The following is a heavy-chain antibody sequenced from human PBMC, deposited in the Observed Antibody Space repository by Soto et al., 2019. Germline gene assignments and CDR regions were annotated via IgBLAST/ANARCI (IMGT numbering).Heavy chain of an antibody. V-gene: IGHV3-15*07. CDR3: TTDSLGELRYMAIDY. CDR2: IKSKTDGGTT. J-gene: IGHJ4*02. D-gene: IGHD3-16*02. CDR1: GFTFSNAW. Sequence: GGSLRLSCAASGFTFSNAWMNWVRQAPGKGLEWVGRIKSKTDGGTTDYAAPVKGRFTISRDDSKNTLYLQMNSLKTEDTAVYYCTTDSLGELRYMAIDYWGQGTLVTVSS.